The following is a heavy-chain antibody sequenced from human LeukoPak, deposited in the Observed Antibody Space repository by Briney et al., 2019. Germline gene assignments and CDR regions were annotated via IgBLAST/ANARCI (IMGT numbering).Heavy chain of an antibody. Sequence: ASVNVSCKASGYTFTGYYMHWVRQAPGQGFEWMGWINPNSGGTNYAQKFQGRVTMTSDTSISTAYMELSRLRSDDTAVYYCARGTGDWFDPWGQGTLVTVSS. CDR3: ARGTGDWFDP. V-gene: IGHV1-2*02. J-gene: IGHJ5*02. CDR1: GYTFTGYY. CDR2: INPNSGGT. D-gene: IGHD3/OR15-3a*01.